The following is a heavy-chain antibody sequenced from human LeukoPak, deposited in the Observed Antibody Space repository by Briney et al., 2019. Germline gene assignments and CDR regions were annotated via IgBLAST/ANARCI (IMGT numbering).Heavy chain of an antibody. CDR3: ARSYSYYDSCGVD. V-gene: IGHV4-38-2*01. D-gene: IGHD3-22*01. J-gene: IGHJ4*02. Sequence: SETLSLTCAVSGYSINSGYYWEWIRQPPGKGLEWIGNIYQSGTTYYNPSLKSRVTISVDTSRNQFSLNLTTVTAAATAVYFCARSYSYYDSCGVDWGQGTLVTVSS. CDR1: GYSINSGYY. CDR2: IYQSGTT.